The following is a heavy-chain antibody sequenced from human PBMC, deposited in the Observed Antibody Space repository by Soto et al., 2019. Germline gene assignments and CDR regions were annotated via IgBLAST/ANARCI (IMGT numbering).Heavy chain of an antibody. CDR2: IYHSGST. J-gene: IGHJ4*02. CDR3: ARDTDGYNYYFDY. D-gene: IGHD5-12*01. Sequence: PSETLSLTCAVSGYSISSGYYWGWIRQPPGKGLEWIGSIYHSGSTYYNPSLKSRVTISVDTSKNQFSLKLSSVTAADTAVYYCARDTDGYNYYFDYWGQGTLVTVSS. CDR1: GYSISSGYY. V-gene: IGHV4-38-2*02.